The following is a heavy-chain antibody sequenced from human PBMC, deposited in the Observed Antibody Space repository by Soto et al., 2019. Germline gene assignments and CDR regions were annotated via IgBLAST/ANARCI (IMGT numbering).Heavy chain of an antibody. CDR2: IVPLFGTA. Sequence: QVQLVQSGAEVKEPGSSVNVSCKTSGGTFGNTAVTWVRQVPGQGLEWIGGIVPLFGTANYAQKFRGRVIITADEATSTAYMELSSLRSDDTAIYYCARDGDPGYSFWSGPLGGGRFDPWGQGTLVTVSS. CDR3: ARDGDPGYSFWSGPLGGGRFDP. D-gene: IGHD3-3*01. CDR1: GGTFGNTA. V-gene: IGHV1-69*12. J-gene: IGHJ5*02.